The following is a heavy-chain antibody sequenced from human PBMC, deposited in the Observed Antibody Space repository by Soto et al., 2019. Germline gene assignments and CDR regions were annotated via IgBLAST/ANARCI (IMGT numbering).Heavy chain of an antibody. D-gene: IGHD3-3*01. V-gene: IGHV4-34*01. CDR1: GGSFSGYY. CDR2: INHSGST. J-gene: IGHJ4*02. Sequence: PSETLSLTCAVYGGSFSGYYWSWIRQPPGKGLEWIGEINHSGSTNYNPSLKSRVTISVDTSKNQFSLKLSSVTAADTAVYYCARAPIFGVLIDYFDYWGQGTLVTVSS. CDR3: ARAPIFGVLIDYFDY.